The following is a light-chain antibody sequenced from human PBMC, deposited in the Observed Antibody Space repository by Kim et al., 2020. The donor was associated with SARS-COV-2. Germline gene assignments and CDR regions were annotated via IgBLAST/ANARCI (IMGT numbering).Light chain of an antibody. CDR2: GAS. J-gene: IGKJ4*01. CDR3: QQYNNWPLT. V-gene: IGKV3-15*01. Sequence: VSPGERATLSCRASQSVSRNLAWYQQKPGQAPRLLIYGASTRATGFPARFSGSGSGTEFTLTISSLQSEDFAVYYCQQYNNWPLTFGGGTKVEIK. CDR1: QSVSRN.